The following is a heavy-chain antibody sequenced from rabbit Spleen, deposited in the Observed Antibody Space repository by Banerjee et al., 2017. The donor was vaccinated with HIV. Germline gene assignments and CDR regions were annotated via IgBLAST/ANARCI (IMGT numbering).Heavy chain of an antibody. V-gene: IGHV1S7*01. CDR2: IDPVFGST. Sequence: QLEESGGGLVKPGASLTLTCTASGFSFSSFYMSWVRQAPGKGLEWIGYIDPVFGSTYYASWVNGRFTISSHNAQNTLYLQLNTLTAADTATYFCVRGASSSGYYSLWGPGTLVTVS. CDR1: GFSFSSFY. D-gene: IGHD1-1*01. CDR3: VRGASSSGYYSL. J-gene: IGHJ4*01.